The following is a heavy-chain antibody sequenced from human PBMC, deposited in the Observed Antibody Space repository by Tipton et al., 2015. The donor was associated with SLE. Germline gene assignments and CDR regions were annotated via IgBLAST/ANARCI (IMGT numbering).Heavy chain of an antibody. Sequence: TLSLTCAVSGFSISSGSYWAWIRQPPGKGLEWIGTIYHTGTTYYKTSLNSRVTISVDTSKNQFSLKLSSVTAADTAVYYCARWGTGDAFDIWGQGTMVTVSS. CDR2: IYHTGTT. V-gene: IGHV4-38-2*01. CDR3: ARWGTGDAFDI. J-gene: IGHJ3*02. CDR1: GFSISSGSY. D-gene: IGHD7-27*01.